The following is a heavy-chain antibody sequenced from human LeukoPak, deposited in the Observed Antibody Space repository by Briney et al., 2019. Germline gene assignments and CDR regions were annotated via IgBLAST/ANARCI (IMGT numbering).Heavy chain of an antibody. Sequence: ASVKVSCKASGYTFTSYYMHWVRQAPGQGLEWMGGIIPILGTANYAQKFQGRVTITADESTSTAYMELSSLRSEDTAAYYCAREITGITIDWGQGTLVTVSS. V-gene: IGHV1-69*13. CDR3: AREITGITID. CDR1: GYTFTSYY. J-gene: IGHJ4*02. CDR2: IIPILGTA. D-gene: IGHD1-7*01.